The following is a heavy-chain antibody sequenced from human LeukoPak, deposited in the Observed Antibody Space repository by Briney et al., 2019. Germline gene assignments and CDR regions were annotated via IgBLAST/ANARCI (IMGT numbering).Heavy chain of an antibody. CDR2: MNPNSGNT. J-gene: IGHJ5*02. CDR1: GYTFTSYD. Sequence: ASVKVSRKASGYTFTSYDINGVRQATGQGLEWMGWMNPNSGNTGYAQKFQGRVTMTRNTSISTAYMELSSLRSEDTAVYYCARGKYYYDSSGYYYWFDPWGQGTLVTVSS. V-gene: IGHV1-8*01. CDR3: ARGKYYYDSSGYYYWFDP. D-gene: IGHD3-22*01.